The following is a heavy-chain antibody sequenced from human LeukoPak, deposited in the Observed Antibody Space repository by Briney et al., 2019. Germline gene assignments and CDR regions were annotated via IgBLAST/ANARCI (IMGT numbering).Heavy chain of an antibody. Sequence: SQTLSLTCTVSGGSISSGDYYWSWIRQPPGKGLEWIGYIYYSGSTYYNPSLKSRVTISVDTSKNQLSLKLSSVTAADTAVYYCARSTRRYYDSSGYRHWGQGTLVTVSS. CDR3: ARSTRRYYDSSGYRH. V-gene: IGHV4-30-4*01. CDR2: IYYSGST. J-gene: IGHJ4*02. CDR1: GGSISSGDYY. D-gene: IGHD3-22*01.